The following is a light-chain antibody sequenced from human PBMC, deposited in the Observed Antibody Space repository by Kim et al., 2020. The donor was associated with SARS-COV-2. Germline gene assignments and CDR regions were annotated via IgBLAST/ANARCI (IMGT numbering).Light chain of an antibody. Sequence: PGEGATLSCRASQSVSSSYLAWYQQKPGQAPRLLIYGASIRATGTPDRFSGSGSGTDFTLAISRLEPEDFAVYYCQQFGRAVTFGGGTKVDIK. CDR2: GAS. J-gene: IGKJ4*01. CDR3: QQFGRAVT. CDR1: QSVSSSY. V-gene: IGKV3-20*01.